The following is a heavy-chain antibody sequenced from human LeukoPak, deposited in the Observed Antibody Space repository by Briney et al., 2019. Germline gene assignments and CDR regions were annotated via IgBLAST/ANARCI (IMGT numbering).Heavy chain of an antibody. J-gene: IGHJ3*02. CDR3: ARAVSITIFGVVPDAFDI. Sequence: SETLSLTCTVSGASIRSHYWSWIRQPAGKGLEWIGRIYTGGSTNYNPSLKSRVTMSVDTSKNQFSLKLSSVTAADTAVYYCARAVSITIFGVVPDAFDIWGQGTMVTVSS. CDR1: GASIRSHY. D-gene: IGHD3-3*01. CDR2: IYTGGST. V-gene: IGHV4-4*07.